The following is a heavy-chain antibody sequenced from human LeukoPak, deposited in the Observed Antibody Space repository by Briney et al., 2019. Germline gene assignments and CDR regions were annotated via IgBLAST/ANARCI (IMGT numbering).Heavy chain of an antibody. J-gene: IGHJ6*02. D-gene: IGHD3-3*02. Sequence: GRSLRLSCAASGFTVGNNYMSSVRQAPGNGLEWVSLIYSAGSTYYADSVRGRFTISRDSSKNTLFLQLNSLRAEDTAVYYCAAFSHKGVWGQGTTVTVS. CDR1: GFTVGNNY. V-gene: IGHV3-66*01. CDR2: IYSAGST. CDR3: AAFSHKGV.